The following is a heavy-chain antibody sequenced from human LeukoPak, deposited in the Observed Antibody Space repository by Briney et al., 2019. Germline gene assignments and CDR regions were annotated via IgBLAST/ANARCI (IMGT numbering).Heavy chain of an antibody. D-gene: IGHD3-22*01. V-gene: IGHV3-23*01. CDR3: AKASDSSGYYYLFDY. Sequence: GGSLRLSSAASGFIFGGYWMSWVRQAPGKGLEWVSAIITSGGSTYYADSVKGRFTISRDNSKTTLYLQMNRLRAEDTAVYYCAKASDSSGYYYLFDYWGQGTLVTVSS. CDR2: IITSGGST. CDR1: GFIFGGYW. J-gene: IGHJ4*02.